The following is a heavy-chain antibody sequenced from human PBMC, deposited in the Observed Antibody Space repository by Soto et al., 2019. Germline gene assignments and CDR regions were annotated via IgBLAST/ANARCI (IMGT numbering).Heavy chain of an antibody. CDR3: AKDLGNGIVVADYYGMDV. J-gene: IGHJ6*02. CDR2: IRGSGGST. Sequence: PGGSLRLSCAASGFTFSSYAMSWVRQAPGKGLEWVSAIRGSGGSTYYADSVKGRFTISRDNSKNTLYLQMNSLRAEDTAVYYCAKDLGNGIVVADYYGMDVWGQGTTVTVSS. CDR1: GFTFSSYA. V-gene: IGHV3-23*01. D-gene: IGHD2-2*01.